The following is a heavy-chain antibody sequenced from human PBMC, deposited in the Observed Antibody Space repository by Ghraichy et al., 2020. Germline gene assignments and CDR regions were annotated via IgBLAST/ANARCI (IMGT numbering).Heavy chain of an antibody. J-gene: IGHJ4*02. Sequence: SETLSLTCAVYGGSFSGYYWSWIRQPPGKGLEWIGEINHSGSTNYNPSLKSRVTISVDTSKNQFSLKLSSVTAADTAVYYCARKGVGLGFDYWGQGTLVTVSS. CDR1: GGSFSGYY. CDR3: ARKGVGLGFDY. CDR2: INHSGST. D-gene: IGHD1-26*01. V-gene: IGHV4-34*01.